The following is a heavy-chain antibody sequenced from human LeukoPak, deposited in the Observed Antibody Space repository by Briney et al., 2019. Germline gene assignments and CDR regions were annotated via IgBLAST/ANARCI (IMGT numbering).Heavy chain of an antibody. CDR2: ISSSGSTI. J-gene: IGHJ4*02. V-gene: IGHV3-48*03. Sequence: GGSLRLSCAASGFNFSSYEMNWVRQAPGKGLEWVSYISSSGSTIYYADSVKGRFTISRDNANNSLYLQMNSLRAEDTAVYYCARGSRYSYGYGRVFDYWGQGTLVTVSS. CDR1: GFNFSSYE. CDR3: ARGSRYSYGYGRVFDY. D-gene: IGHD5-18*01.